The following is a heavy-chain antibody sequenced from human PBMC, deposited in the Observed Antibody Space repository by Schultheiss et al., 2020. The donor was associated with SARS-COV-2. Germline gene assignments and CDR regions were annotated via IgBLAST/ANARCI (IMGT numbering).Heavy chain of an antibody. CDR2: INHSGST. Sequence: SETLSLTCAVYGGSFSGYYWSWIRQPPGKGLEWIGEINHSGSTNYNPSLKSRVTISVDTSKNQFSLQLNSVTPEDTAVYYCARSFYDSSGYYSTWFDPWGQGTLVTVSS. V-gene: IGHV4-34*01. CDR1: GGSFSGYY. D-gene: IGHD3-22*01. J-gene: IGHJ5*02. CDR3: ARSFYDSSGYYSTWFDP.